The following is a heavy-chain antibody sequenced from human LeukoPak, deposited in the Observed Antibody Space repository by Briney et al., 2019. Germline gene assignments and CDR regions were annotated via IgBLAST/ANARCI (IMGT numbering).Heavy chain of an antibody. Sequence: GGSLRLSCAASRFTFSTYEMNWVRKAPGKGLGWLAYITSSGNTAHYADSAKGRFTISRDNTKNSLYLQMNSLRVEDTATYYCARDGTPMGAAGWVYFDQWGQGTLVTVSS. CDR3: ARDGTPMGAAGWVYFDQ. CDR2: ITSSGNTA. J-gene: IGHJ4*02. CDR1: RFTFSTYE. V-gene: IGHV3-48*03. D-gene: IGHD6-13*01.